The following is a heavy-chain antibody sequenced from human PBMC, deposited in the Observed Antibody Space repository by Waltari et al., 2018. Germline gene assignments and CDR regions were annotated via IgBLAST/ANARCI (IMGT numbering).Heavy chain of an antibody. CDR3: AKDMSRVYYYYGMDV. J-gene: IGHJ6*02. Sequence: SLISWEGGSTYYADSVKGRFTISRDNSKNSLYMQMNSLRTEDTALYYCAKDMSRVYYYYGMDVWGQGTTVTVSS. V-gene: IGHV3-43*01. CDR2: ISWEGGST.